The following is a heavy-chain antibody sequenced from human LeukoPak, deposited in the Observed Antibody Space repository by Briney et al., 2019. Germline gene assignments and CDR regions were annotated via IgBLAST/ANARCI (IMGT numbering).Heavy chain of an antibody. D-gene: IGHD4-23*01. CDR2: IYYSGST. CDR1: GGPIRGYY. J-gene: IGHJ3*02. CDR3: ARGPTTVINYAFDI. V-gene: IGHV4-59*01. Sequence: SETLSLTCTVSGGPIRGYYWSWIRQPPGKGLEWIGYIYYSGSTAYNPSLKSRVALSVDTSKNQFSLKLSSVTAADTAMYFCARGPTTVINYAFDIWGQGTMVTVSS.